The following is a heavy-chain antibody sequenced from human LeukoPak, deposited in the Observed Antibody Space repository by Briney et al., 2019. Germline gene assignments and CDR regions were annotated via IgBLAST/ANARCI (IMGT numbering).Heavy chain of an antibody. D-gene: IGHD3-22*01. J-gene: IGHJ5*02. Sequence: PSETLSLTCTVSGGSISSGDYYWSWIRQPPGKGLEWVAYMYYSGSTYHNPSLKSRVVISVDTSKNQFSLKLSSVTAADTAVYYCARPYYYDSRIDPWGQGTLVTVSS. CDR1: GGSISSGDYY. V-gene: IGHV4-30-4*01. CDR2: MYYSGST. CDR3: ARPYYYDSRIDP.